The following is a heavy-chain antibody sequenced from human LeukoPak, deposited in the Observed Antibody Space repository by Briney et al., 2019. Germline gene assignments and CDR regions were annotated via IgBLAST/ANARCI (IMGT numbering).Heavy chain of an antibody. J-gene: IGHJ4*02. CDR2: ISAYNGNT. Sequence: ASVKVSCKASGYTFINYGISWVRQAPGQGLEWMGWISAYNGNTGYAQNFQGRVTMTTDTSTSTVYMELTSLRFDDTAVYYCARDRSSSDYWGQGTLITVSS. D-gene: IGHD6-13*01. CDR3: ARDRSSSDY. CDR1: GYTFINYG. V-gene: IGHV1-18*01.